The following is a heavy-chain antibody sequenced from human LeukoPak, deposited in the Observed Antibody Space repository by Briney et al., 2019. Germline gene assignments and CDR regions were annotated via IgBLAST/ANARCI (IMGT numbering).Heavy chain of an antibody. CDR2: IDPSGSA. J-gene: IGHJ6*02. V-gene: IGHV4-59*01. Sequence: SEALSLTCVVSGGSISPYYWSWIRQSPGKGLEWIGYIDPSGSASYNPSLKSRVTIFVDTSKNLFSLILTSVSASDTAIYYCARDHWLFSSKTWYYYGMDVWGQGTTVTVSS. CDR3: ARDHWLFSSKTWYYYGMDV. D-gene: IGHD3-9*01. CDR1: GGSISPYY.